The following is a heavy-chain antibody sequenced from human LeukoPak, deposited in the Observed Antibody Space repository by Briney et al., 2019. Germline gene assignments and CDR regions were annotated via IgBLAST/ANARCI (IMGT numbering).Heavy chain of an antibody. D-gene: IGHD3-10*01. CDR3: ATDSYYGSGSYQGGYGMDV. CDR2: FDPEDGET. CDR1: GGTFSIYA. Sequence: ASVKVSCKASGGTFSIYAISWVRQAPGKGLEWMGGFDPEDGETIYAQKFQGRVTMTEGTSTDTAYMELSSLRSDDTAVYYCATDSYYGSGSYQGGYGMDVWGQGTTVTVSS. J-gene: IGHJ6*02. V-gene: IGHV1-24*01.